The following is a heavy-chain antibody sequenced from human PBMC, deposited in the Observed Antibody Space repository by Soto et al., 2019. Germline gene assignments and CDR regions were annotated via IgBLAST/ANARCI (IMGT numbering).Heavy chain of an antibody. CDR1: GFTFSDYA. Sequence: PGESLKISCVASGFTFSDYAMSWVRQAPGKGLEWVSGMSSGGSRTYYADSVKGRFSISRDSSRNMLFLQMNSLRAEDTALYYCARKPITGTSNYYFDYWGQGTLVTVSS. J-gene: IGHJ4*02. V-gene: IGHV3-23*01. CDR2: MSSGGSRT. CDR3: ARKPITGTSNYYFDY. D-gene: IGHD1-20*01.